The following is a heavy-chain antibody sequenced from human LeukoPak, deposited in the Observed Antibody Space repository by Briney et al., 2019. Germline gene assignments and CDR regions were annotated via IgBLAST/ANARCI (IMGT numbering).Heavy chain of an antibody. V-gene: IGHV6-1*01. J-gene: IGHJ4*02. D-gene: IGHD6-19*01. Sequence: SQTLSLTCAISGDSVSSDSAAWNWIRQSPSRGLEWLGRTYFKSKWYNDYALSVKSRITINPDTSKNQFSLQLNSVTPEDTAVYYCSRAHPAARYSSGWYSFDYWGQGTLVTVSS. CDR3: SRAHPAARYSSGWYSFDY. CDR2: TYFKSKWYN. CDR1: GDSVSSDSAA.